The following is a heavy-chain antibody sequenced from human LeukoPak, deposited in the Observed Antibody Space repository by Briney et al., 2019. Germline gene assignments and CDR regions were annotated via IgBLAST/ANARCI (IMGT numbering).Heavy chain of an antibody. Sequence: ASVKVSCKASGYTFTTYGISWVRQAPGQGLEWMGWISPYNGNTIYAQKVQGRVTLTTDTSTNTAYMELTSLTSDDTAVYYCARVSAVAGAFSYWGQGTLVTVSS. D-gene: IGHD6-19*01. CDR2: ISPYNGNT. J-gene: IGHJ4*02. V-gene: IGHV1-18*01. CDR3: ARVSAVAGAFSY. CDR1: GYTFTTYG.